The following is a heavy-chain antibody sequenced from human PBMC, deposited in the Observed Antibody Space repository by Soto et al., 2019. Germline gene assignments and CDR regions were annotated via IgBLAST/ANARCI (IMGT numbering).Heavy chain of an antibody. CDR3: ARVEKYGMDV. J-gene: IGHJ6*02. CDR2: IYYSGST. V-gene: IGHV4-38-2*01. Sequence: PSETLSLTCAVSGYSISSGYYWGWIRQPPGKGLEWIGSIYYSGSTYNNPSLKSRVTISVDTSKKQFSLKLSSVTAADTAVYYCARVEKYGMDVWGQGTTVTVSS. CDR1: GYSISSGYY.